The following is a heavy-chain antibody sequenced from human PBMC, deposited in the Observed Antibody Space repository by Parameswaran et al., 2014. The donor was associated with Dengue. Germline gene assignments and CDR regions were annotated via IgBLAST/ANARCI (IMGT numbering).Heavy chain of an antibody. CDR3: ARDLITTTLRRYNWFDP. CDR2: IYYSGST. D-gene: IGHD3-3*01. V-gene: IGHV4-30-4*01. J-gene: IGHJ5*02. Sequence: RWIRQPPGKGLEWIGYIYYSGSTYYNPSLKSRVTISVDTSKNQFSLKLSSVTAADTAVYYCARDLITTTLRRYNWFDPWGQGTLVTVSS.